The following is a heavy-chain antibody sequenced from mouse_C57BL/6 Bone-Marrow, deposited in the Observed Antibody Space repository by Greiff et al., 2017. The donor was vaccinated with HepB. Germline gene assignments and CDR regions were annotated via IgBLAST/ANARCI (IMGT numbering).Heavy chain of an antibody. V-gene: IGHV7-3*01. J-gene: IGHJ2*01. CDR3: ARRRDRFFDD. CDR2: IRNKANGYTT. Sequence: EVMLVESGGGLVQPGGSLSLSCAASGFTFTDYYMSWVRQPPGKALEWLGFIRNKANGYTTEYSASVKGRFTISRDNSQSILYLQKNALRAEDSATYYCARRRDRFFDDWGQGTTLTVSS. CDR1: GFTFTDYY.